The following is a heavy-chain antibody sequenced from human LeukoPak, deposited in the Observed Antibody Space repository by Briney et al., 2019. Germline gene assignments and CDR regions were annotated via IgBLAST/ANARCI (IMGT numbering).Heavy chain of an antibody. V-gene: IGHV4-59*08. J-gene: IGHJ3*02. CDR1: GGSISSYY. D-gene: IGHD3-3*01. CDR2: IYYSGST. CDR3: ARLEGLRNAFDT. Sequence: KPSETLSLTCTVSGGSISSYYWSWIRQPPGKGLEWIGYIYYSGSTNYNPSLKSRVTISVDTSKNQFSLKLSSVTAADTAVYYCARLEGLRNAFDTWGQGTMVTVSS.